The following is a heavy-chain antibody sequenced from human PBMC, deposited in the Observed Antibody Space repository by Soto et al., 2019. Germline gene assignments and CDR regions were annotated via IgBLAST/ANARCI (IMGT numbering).Heavy chain of an antibody. D-gene: IGHD3-3*01. CDR2: IYYSGST. J-gene: IGHJ4*02. CDR1: GGSVSSGSYY. V-gene: IGHV4-61*01. CDR3: AREERFLEWLFDY. Sequence: PSETLSLTCTVSGGSVSSGSYYWSWIRQPPGKGLEWIGYIYYSGSTNYNPSLKSRVTISVDTSKNQFSLKLSSVTAADTAVYYCAREERFLEWLFDYWGQGTLVTVSS.